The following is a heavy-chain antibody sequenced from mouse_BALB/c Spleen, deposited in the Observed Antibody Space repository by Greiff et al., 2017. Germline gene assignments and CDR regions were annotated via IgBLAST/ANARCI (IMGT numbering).Heavy chain of an antibody. CDR3: ARFGYDVNAMDY. J-gene: IGHJ4*01. CDR1: GYTFTSYW. D-gene: IGHD2-2*01. CDR2: INPSTGYT. V-gene: IGHV1-7*01. Sequence: QVQLQQSGAELAKPGASVKMSCKASGYTFTSYWMHWVKQRPGQGLEWIGYINPSTGYTEYNQKFKDKATLTADKSSSTAYMQLSSLTSEDSAVYYCARFGYDVNAMDYWGQGTSVTVSS.